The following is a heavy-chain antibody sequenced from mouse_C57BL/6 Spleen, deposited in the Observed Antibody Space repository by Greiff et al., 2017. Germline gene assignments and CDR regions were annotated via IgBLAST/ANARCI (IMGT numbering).Heavy chain of an antibody. V-gene: IGHV1-42*01. CDR1: GYSFTGYY. CDR2: INPSTGGT. Sequence: VHVKQSGPELVKPGASVKISCKASGYSFTGYYMNWVKQSPEKSLEWIGEINPSTGGTTYNQKFKAKATLTVDKSSSTAYMQLKSLTSEDSAVYYCAKDGYSLYAMDYWGQGTSVTVSS. D-gene: IGHD2-3*01. J-gene: IGHJ4*01. CDR3: AKDGYSLYAMDY.